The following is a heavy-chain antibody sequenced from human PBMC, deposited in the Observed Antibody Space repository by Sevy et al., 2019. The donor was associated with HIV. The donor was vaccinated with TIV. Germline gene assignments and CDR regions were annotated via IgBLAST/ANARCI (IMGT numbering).Heavy chain of an antibody. V-gene: IGHV4-4*07. J-gene: IGHJ6*02. Sequence: SETLSLTCTVSGGSISSYYWSWIRQPAGKGLEWIGRIYTSGSTNYNPSLKSRVTMSVDTSKNQFSLKLSFVTDADTAVDYCARDLYDILTGYYGYYYYYGMDVWGQGTTVTVSS. CDR3: ARDLYDILTGYYGYYYYYGMDV. CDR2: IYTSGST. CDR1: GGSISSYY. D-gene: IGHD3-9*01.